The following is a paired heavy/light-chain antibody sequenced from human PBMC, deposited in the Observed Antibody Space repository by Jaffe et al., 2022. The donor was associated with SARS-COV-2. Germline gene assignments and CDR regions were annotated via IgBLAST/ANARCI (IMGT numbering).Heavy chain of an antibody. V-gene: IGHV1-8*02. D-gene: IGHD2-15*01. CDR2: MNPIRGDT. J-gene: IGHJ4*02. Sequence: QVQLVQSGAEVKKPGASVKVSCRTSGYTFTSYDIIWVRQATGQGLEWMGWMNPIRGDTGYVQKFQGRVTMTRDTSMSTAYMDLSSLTSADTAVYYCARGPGAGCTGGTCYKPLDFWGQGTLVFVSS. CDR1: GYTFTSYD. CDR3: ARGPGAGCTGGTCYKPLDF.
Light chain of an antibody. V-gene: IGLV5-45*03. CDR1: SDINVGTYW. Sequence: QAVLTQPSSLSASPGASASLTCTLRSDINVGTYWIFWYQQKPGSPPQFLLGYKSDSDKQQGSGVPSRFSGSKDASANAAILLISGLQSEDEADYYCMIWHSTTLVFGGGTKLIV. CDR3: MIWHSTTLV. J-gene: IGLJ3*02. CDR2: YKSDSDK.